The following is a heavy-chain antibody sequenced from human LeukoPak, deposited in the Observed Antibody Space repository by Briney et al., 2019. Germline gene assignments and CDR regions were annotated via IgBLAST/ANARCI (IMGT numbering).Heavy chain of an antibody. D-gene: IGHD3-22*01. Sequence: PSETLSLTCAVFGGSFSAYSWSWIRHPPGKGLEWIGEINHSGSTNYNPPLKSRVTISVATSKNQFSLQLTSVTAADTAVYYCARGYLPFDYYDSSSHYDYWGQGTLVTVSS. V-gene: IGHV4-34*01. CDR1: GGSFSAYS. J-gene: IGHJ4*02. CDR2: INHSGST. CDR3: ARGYLPFDYYDSSSHYDY.